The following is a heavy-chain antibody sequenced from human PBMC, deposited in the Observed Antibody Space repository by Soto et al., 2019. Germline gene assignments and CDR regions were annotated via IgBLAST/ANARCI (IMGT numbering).Heavy chain of an antibody. CDR1: GYTFTGYY. J-gene: IGHJ6*02. Sequence: ASVKVSCKASGYTFTGYYMHWVRQAPGQGLEWMGWINPNSGGTNYAQKFQGRVTMTRDTSISTAYMELSRLRSDDTAVYYCARDIVLMVYDPYGMDVWGQGTTVTVSS. CDR2: INPNSGGT. V-gene: IGHV1-2*02. D-gene: IGHD2-8*01. CDR3: ARDIVLMVYDPYGMDV.